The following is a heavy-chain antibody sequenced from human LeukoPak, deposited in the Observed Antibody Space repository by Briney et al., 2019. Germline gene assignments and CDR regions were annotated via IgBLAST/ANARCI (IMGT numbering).Heavy chain of an antibody. CDR1: GGSFSGYY. D-gene: IGHD1-14*01. J-gene: IGHJ1*01. CDR2: INHSGST. CDR3: AREIRRPGRYFQH. V-gene: IGHV4-34*01. Sequence: SETLSLTCAVYGGSFSGYYWSWIRQPPGKGLEWIGEINHSGSTNYNPSLKSRVTISVDTSKNQFSLKLSSVTAADTAVYYCAREIRRPGRYFQHWGLGTLVTVSS.